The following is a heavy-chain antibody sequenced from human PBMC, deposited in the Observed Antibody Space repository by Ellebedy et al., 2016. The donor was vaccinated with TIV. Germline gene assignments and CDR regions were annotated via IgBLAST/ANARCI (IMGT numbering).Heavy chain of an antibody. V-gene: IGHV1-69*13. CDR1: GGTLGSYT. Sequence: SVKVSCXDSGGTLGSYTVSWVRQAPGQGIAWMGMIVPTYHNTKYAQKFQGRLAITADESTSAVYMELITLTSDDTAMYYCATHLAYSNNWFDYWGQGTLVTVSS. D-gene: IGHD4-11*01. J-gene: IGHJ4*02. CDR3: ATHLAYSNNWFDY. CDR2: IVPTYHNT.